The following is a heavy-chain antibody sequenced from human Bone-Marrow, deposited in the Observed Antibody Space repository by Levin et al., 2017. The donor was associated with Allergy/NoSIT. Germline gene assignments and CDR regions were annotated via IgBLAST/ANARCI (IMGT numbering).Heavy chain of an antibody. Sequence: GASVKVSCAASGFTFSSYWMHWVRQAPGKGLVWVSRINSDGSSTSYADSVKGRFTISRDNAKNTLYLQMNSLRAEDTAVYYCARDWNDVAFDIWGQGTTVTVSS. CDR3: ARDWNDVAFDI. V-gene: IGHV3-74*01. D-gene: IGHD1-1*01. CDR1: GFTFSSYW. CDR2: INSDGSST. J-gene: IGHJ3*02.